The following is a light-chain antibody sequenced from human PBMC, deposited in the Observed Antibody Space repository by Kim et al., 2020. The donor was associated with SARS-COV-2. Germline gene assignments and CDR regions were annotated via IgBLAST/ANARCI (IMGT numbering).Light chain of an antibody. Sequence: SSELTQDPAVSVALGQTVSITCQGDSLRSYYATWYQQKPGQAPILVIYGKNNRPSGIPDRFSGSSSGNSASLTITGSQAGDEADYYFKSPDSNDNKVFFG. CDR3: KSPDSNDNKV. J-gene: IGLJ2*01. CDR1: SLRSYY. CDR2: GKN. V-gene: IGLV3-19*01.